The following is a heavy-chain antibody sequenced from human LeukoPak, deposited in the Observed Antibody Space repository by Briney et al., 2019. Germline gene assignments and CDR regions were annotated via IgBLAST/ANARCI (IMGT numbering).Heavy chain of an antibody. V-gene: IGHV4-34*01. J-gene: IGHJ6*03. CDR2: INHSGST. CDR3: ARAYYGSPYYYYYMDV. CDR1: GGSFSGYY. D-gene: IGHD3-10*01. Sequence: SETLSLTCAVYGGSFSGYYWSWIRQPPGKGLEWIGEINHSGSTNYNPSLKSRVTISVDTSKNQFSLKLSSVTAADTAVYYCARAYYGSPYYYYYMDVWGKGTTVTISS.